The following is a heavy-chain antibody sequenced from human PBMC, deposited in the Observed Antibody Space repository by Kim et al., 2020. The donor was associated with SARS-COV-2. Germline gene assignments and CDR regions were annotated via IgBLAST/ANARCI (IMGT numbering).Heavy chain of an antibody. J-gene: IGHJ5*02. Sequence: SVKVSCKASGGTFSSYAIRWVRQAPGQGLEWLGGIIPIFGTANYAQKFQGRVTITADESTSTAYMELSSLRSEDTAVYYCARGRWDIVVVPAAGGWFDPWGQGALVTVSS. CDR1: GGTFSSYA. CDR3: ARGRWDIVVVPAAGGWFDP. CDR2: IIPIFGTA. V-gene: IGHV1-69*13. D-gene: IGHD2-2*01.